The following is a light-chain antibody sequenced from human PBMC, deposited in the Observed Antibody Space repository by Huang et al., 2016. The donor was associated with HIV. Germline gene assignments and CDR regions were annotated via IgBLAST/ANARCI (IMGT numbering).Light chain of an antibody. CDR3: QQYNNWRGT. J-gene: IGKJ3*01. Sequence: EIVMTQSPATLSVSPGERATLSCRASQSVGYQLAWYQHKPGQAHRLLIYGASTRATGIPARFTGSGSGTDFSLTISSLQSEDFAIYFCQQYNNWRGTFGPGTKVDIK. V-gene: IGKV3-15*01. CDR1: QSVGYQ. CDR2: GAS.